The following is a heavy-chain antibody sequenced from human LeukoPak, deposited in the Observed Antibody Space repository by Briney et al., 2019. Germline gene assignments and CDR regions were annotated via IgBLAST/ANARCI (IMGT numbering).Heavy chain of an antibody. CDR1: GGSISSDY. Sequence: PSETLSLTCTVSGGSISSDYWSWIRQPPAKGLEWMGDIYYSGSTSYNPSLTRRVTISVDPSKKQLSLKLSPVTAADTAFYSCARYIVRYPHDAFDIWGQGTMVTVSS. V-gene: IGHV4-59*01. D-gene: IGHD2-21*01. J-gene: IGHJ3*02. CDR3: ARYIVRYPHDAFDI. CDR2: IYYSGST.